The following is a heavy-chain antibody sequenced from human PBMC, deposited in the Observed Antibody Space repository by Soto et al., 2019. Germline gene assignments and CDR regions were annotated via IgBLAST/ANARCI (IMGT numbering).Heavy chain of an antibody. CDR1: GFTFSSYS. Sequence: EVQLVESGGGLVKPGGSLRLSCAASGFTFSSYSMNWVRQAPGKGLEWVSSISSSSSYIYYAYSVKGRFTISGDSAKNSLVLQLNSRTADDTAVYYCTNSCNAADAYDYYYMDVWGKGTTVTVSS. D-gene: IGHD2-2*01. CDR2: ISSSSSYI. V-gene: IGHV3-21*01. J-gene: IGHJ6*03. CDR3: TNSCNAADAYDYYYMDV.